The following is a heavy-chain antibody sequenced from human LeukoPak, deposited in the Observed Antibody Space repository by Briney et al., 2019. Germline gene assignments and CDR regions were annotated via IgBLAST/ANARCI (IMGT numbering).Heavy chain of an antibody. V-gene: IGHV5-51*01. CDR1: GYSFTSYL. CDR3: ARREICSSTSCYPGDYGMDV. CDR2: IYPGDSDT. J-gene: IGHJ6*04. Sequence: GESLKISCKGSGYSFTSYLIGWGRQMPGKGLEGMGIIYPGDSDTGYSPSFQGQVTISADKSISTAYLQWSSVKASDTAVYYCARREICSSTSCYPGDYGMDVWGKGTTVAVSS. D-gene: IGHD2-2*01.